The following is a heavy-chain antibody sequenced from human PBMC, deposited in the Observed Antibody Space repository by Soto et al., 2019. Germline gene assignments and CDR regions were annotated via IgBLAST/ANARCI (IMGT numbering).Heavy chain of an antibody. CDR1: GYSFTDYK. V-gene: IGHV1-2*04. Sequence: GASVKVSCKTSGYSFTDYKLHWVRQAPGQGLEWMGWVDPNGGGSNSAQKFQGSVTMTWDTSFTTAYLDLTRLTTNDTATYFCATWVDYGDFEGFDFWGQGTLVTVSS. J-gene: IGHJ4*02. CDR2: VDPNGGGS. D-gene: IGHD4-17*01. CDR3: ATWVDYGDFEGFDF.